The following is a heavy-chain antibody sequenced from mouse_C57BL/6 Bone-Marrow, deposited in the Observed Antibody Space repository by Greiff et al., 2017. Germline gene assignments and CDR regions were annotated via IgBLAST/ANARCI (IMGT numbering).Heavy chain of an antibody. J-gene: IGHJ3*01. D-gene: IGHD2-4*01. CDR3: ARRNDYGFAY. V-gene: IGHV5-17*01. CDR2: ISSGSSTI. CDR1: GFTFSDYG. Sequence: EVKVVESGGGLVKPGGSLKLSCAASGFTFSDYGMHWVRQAPEKGLEWVAYISSGSSTIYYADTVKGRFTISRDNSKNTLFLQLTSLRSEDAAIYYCARRNDYGFAYWGRGTRVTVSA.